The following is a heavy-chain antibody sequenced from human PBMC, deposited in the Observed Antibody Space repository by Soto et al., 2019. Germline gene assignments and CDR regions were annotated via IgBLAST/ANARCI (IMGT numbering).Heavy chain of an antibody. Sequence: ASVKVSCKASGYTFTSYAMHWVRQAPGQRLEWMGWINAGNGNTKYSQKFQGRVTITRDTSASTAYMELSSLRSEDTAVYYCARELLWFGEPLFDYWGQGTLVTVS. D-gene: IGHD3-10*01. CDR2: INAGNGNT. CDR1: GYTFTSYA. J-gene: IGHJ4*02. CDR3: ARELLWFGEPLFDY. V-gene: IGHV1-3*01.